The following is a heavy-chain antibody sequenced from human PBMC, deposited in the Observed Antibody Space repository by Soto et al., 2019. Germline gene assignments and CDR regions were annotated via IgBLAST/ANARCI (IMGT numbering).Heavy chain of an antibody. V-gene: IGHV1-18*01. CDR2: ISAYNGDT. CDR3: ARDGPWLYSNYVFEY. CDR1: GYTFTSYG. D-gene: IGHD4-4*01. Sequence: ASVKVSCKASGYTFTSYGISWVRQAPGQGLEWMGWISAYNGDTNYAQKIQGRVTMTTDTSTSTAYMELRSLRSDDTAVYYCARDGPWLYSNYVFEYWGQGTLVTVSS. J-gene: IGHJ4*02.